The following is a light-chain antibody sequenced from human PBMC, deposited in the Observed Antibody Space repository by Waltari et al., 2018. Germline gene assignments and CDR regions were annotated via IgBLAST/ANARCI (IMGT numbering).Light chain of an antibody. Sequence: QSALTQPASVSGSPGQSITISCTGTRSDVGTYTVVSWYQQYPGKAPKLMIYEVNKRPPGVSNRFSGYKSGNTASLPPSGLQAEDEADYYCCSYAGSGTWVFGGGTKLTVL. J-gene: IGLJ3*02. CDR3: CSYAGSGTWV. CDR2: EVN. V-gene: IGLV2-23*02. CDR1: RSDVGTYTV.